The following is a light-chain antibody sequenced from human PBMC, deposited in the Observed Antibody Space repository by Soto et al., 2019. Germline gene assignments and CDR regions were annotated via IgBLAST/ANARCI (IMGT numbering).Light chain of an antibody. V-gene: IGLV1-40*01. CDR3: QSYDSSLILYV. CDR1: SSNIGAGYD. CDR2: DNS. Sequence: QSVLTQPPSVSGAPGRRVTISCTGSSSNIGAGYDVHWYQQLPGTATKLLIYDNSNRPSGVPDRFSGSRSGTSASLAITGLQPEDEADYYCQSYDSSLILYVFGTGTKLTVL. J-gene: IGLJ1*01.